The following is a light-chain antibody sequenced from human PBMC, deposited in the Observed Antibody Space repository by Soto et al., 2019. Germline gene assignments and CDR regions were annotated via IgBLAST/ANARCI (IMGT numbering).Light chain of an antibody. J-gene: IGKJ1*01. CDR2: AAS. CDR3: QQYRDWWT. Sequence: EIVMTQSPATLSVSPGQRVTLSCRASQSISSNLAWYQQTPGQAPRLLIYAASTRATGIPARFSGSGTGTEFTLTISSLQSEDFAVYFCQQYRDWWTFGQGTKVDIK. V-gene: IGKV3-15*01. CDR1: QSISSN.